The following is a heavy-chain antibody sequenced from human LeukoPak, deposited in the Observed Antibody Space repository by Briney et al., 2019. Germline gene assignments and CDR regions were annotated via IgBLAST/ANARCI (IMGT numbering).Heavy chain of an antibody. CDR3: ARDPHIVRAFDY. V-gene: IGHV3-30*04. CDR2: ISYDGSNK. CDR1: GFTFSSYA. J-gene: IGHJ4*02. D-gene: IGHD1-26*01. Sequence: GGSLRLSCAASGFTFSSYAMHWVRQAPGKGLEWVAVISYDGSNKYYADSVKGRFTISRDNSKNTLYLQMNSLRAEDTAVYYCARDPHIVRAFDYWGQGTLVTVSS.